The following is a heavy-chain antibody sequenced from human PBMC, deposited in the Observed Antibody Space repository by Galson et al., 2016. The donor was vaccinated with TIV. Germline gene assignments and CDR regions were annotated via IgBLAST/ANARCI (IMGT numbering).Heavy chain of an antibody. D-gene: IGHD5-12*01. J-gene: IGHJ4*02. Sequence: SLRLSCAASGFTFIDYDINWVRQAPGKGLEWVSSISGSGLSTYYTDSVKGRFTISGDNSKNTLYLQMNSLRAEDTAIYYCAKGERQYRGYDWGFDYWGQGALVTVSS. CDR1: GFTFIDYD. CDR3: AKGERQYRGYDWGFDY. V-gene: IGHV3-23*01. CDR2: ISGSGLST.